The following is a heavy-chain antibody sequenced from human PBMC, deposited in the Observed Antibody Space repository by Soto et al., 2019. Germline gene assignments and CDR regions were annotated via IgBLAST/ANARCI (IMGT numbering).Heavy chain of an antibody. D-gene: IGHD6-13*01. CDR1: GFTFSNYN. CDR3: ARNFGLGSSCVYYGMDV. CDR2: ISSSGSYT. Sequence: EVQLVESGGGLVKPGGSLRLSCAASGFTFSNYNMNWVRQAPGKGLEWVSSISSSGSYTYYADSMKGRFTVSRDNAKNSLYLQMNNLRAEDTAVYYCARNFGLGSSCVYYGMDVWGQGTTVTVSS. V-gene: IGHV3-21*01. J-gene: IGHJ6*02.